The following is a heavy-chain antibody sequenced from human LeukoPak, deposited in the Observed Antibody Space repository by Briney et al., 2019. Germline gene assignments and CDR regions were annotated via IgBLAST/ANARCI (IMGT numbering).Heavy chain of an antibody. CDR1: GFTFSSYS. CDR3: ARGEDNSSFYYYMDV. V-gene: IGHV3-21*01. Sequence: PGGSLRLSCAASGFTFSSYSMNWVRQSPGKGLEWVSSISSSSSYIYYADSVRGRFTISRDNAKNSLYLQMNSLRAEDTAVYYCARGEDNSSFYYYMDVWGKGTTVTVSS. J-gene: IGHJ6*03. D-gene: IGHD6-13*01. CDR2: ISSSSSYI.